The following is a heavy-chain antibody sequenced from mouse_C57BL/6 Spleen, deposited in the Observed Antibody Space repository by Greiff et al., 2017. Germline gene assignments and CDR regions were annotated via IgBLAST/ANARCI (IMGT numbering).Heavy chain of an antibody. CDR3: ARGGGYFDV. J-gene: IGHJ1*03. CDR2: INPYNGGT. Sequence: VQLQQSGPVLVKPGASVKMSCKASGYTFTDYYMNWVKQSHGKSLEWIGVINPYNGGTSYNQKFKGKATLTVDKSSSTAYMERNSLTSEDAAVYYCARGGGYFDVWGTGTTVTVSS. V-gene: IGHV1-19*01. CDR1: GYTFTDYY.